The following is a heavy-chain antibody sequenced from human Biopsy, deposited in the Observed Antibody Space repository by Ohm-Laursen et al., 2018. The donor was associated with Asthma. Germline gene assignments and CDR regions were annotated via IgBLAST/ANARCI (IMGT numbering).Heavy chain of an antibody. Sequence: SVKASCKSLGGTFNTYVIGWVRQAPGEGPEWRGGINSVFGTTTYPQKFQDRVTITTDDSTSTVYKELSSLRSEDTAVYYCARKAGSCISRTCYSLDFWGQGTLVTVSS. J-gene: IGHJ4*02. CDR1: GGTFNTYV. CDR2: INSVFGTT. CDR3: ARKAGSCISRTCYSLDF. D-gene: IGHD2-2*01. V-gene: IGHV1-69*05.